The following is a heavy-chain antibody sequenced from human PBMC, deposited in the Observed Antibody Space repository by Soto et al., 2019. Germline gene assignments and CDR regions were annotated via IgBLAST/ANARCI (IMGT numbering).Heavy chain of an antibody. Sequence: EVQLVESGGGLVQPGGSLRLSCAASGFSVSAYEMDWVRQAPGKGLEWVSFMSVSGYRTYYPDSVKGRVTISRDNAKNSLYLQMDSLRAEDTAVYYCTREGYGGDTDAFDLLGQGTMGTVSS. CDR1: GFSVSAYE. J-gene: IGHJ3*01. D-gene: IGHD4-17*01. CDR2: MSVSGYRT. V-gene: IGHV3-48*03. CDR3: TREGYGGDTDAFDL.